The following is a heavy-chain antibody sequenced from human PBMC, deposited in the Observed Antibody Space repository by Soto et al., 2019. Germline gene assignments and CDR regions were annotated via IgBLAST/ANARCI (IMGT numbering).Heavy chain of an antibody. D-gene: IGHD2-2*01. CDR2: INPNSGGT. Sequence: ASVKVSCKASGYTFTGYYMHWVRQAPGQGLEWMGWINPNSGGTNYAQKFQGWVTMTRDTSISTAYMELSRLRSDDTAVYYCARSYCGSTSCPPAWVRNWFDPWG. J-gene: IGHJ5*02. CDR3: ARSYCGSTSCPPAWVRNWFDP. V-gene: IGHV1-2*04. CDR1: GYTFTGYY.